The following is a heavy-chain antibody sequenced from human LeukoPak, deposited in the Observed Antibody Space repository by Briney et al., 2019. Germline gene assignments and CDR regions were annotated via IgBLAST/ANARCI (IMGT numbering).Heavy chain of an antibody. CDR1: GYTLTELS. J-gene: IGHJ4*02. Sequence: ASVKVSCTVSGYTLTELSMHWVRQAPGKGLEWMGGFDPEDGETIYAQKFQGRVTMTEDTSTDTAYMELSSLRSEDTAVYYCATGRYYDILTGFFDYWGQGTLVTVSS. CDR2: FDPEDGET. CDR3: ATGRYYDILTGFFDY. V-gene: IGHV1-24*01. D-gene: IGHD3-9*01.